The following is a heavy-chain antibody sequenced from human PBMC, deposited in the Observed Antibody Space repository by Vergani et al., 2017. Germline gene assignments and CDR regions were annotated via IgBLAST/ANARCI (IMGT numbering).Heavy chain of an antibody. Sequence: QLQLQESGPGLVKPSETLSLTCTVSGGSISSSSYYWGWIRQPPGKGLEWIGSIYYSGSTYYNPSLKSRVTISVDTSKNQFSLKLSSVTAADTAVYYCARDHDDSPFDYWGQGTLVTVSS. D-gene: IGHD3-3*01. CDR2: IYYSGST. V-gene: IGHV4-39*07. J-gene: IGHJ4*02. CDR1: GGSISSSSYY. CDR3: ARDHDDSPFDY.